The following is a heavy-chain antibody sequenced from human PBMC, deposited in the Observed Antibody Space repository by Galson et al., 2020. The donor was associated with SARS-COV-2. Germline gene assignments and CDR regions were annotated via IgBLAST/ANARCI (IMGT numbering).Heavy chain of an antibody. CDR3: TTERTYYDFWSGYISYYYYYMDV. CDR2: IKSKTDGGTT. J-gene: IGHJ6*03. V-gene: IGHV3-15*01. D-gene: IGHD3-3*01. Sequence: GGSLRLSCAASGFTFSNAWMSWVRQAPGKGLEWVGRIKSKTDGGTTDYAAPVKGRFTISRADSKNTLYLQMNSLKTEDTAVYYCTTERTYYDFWSGYISYYYYYMDVWGKGTTVTVSS. CDR1: GFTFSNAW.